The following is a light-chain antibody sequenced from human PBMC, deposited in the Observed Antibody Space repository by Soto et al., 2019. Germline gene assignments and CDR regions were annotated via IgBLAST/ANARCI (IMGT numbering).Light chain of an antibody. J-gene: IGKJ1*01. V-gene: IGKV3D-15*01. CDR1: QSVSIY. Sequence: EIVLTQSPGTLSLSPGDRATLSCRASQSVSIYLAWYQQKPGQAPRLLIYDASNRVTGIPARFSGSGSGTDFTLTISSLQSEDFAVYYCQQYNNWPWTFGQGTKVEIK. CDR2: DAS. CDR3: QQYNNWPWT.